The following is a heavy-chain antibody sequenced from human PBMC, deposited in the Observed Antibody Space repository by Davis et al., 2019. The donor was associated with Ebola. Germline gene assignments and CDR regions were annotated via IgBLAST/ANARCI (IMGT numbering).Heavy chain of an antibody. Sequence: GESLKISCKGFGYSITSYWIGWVRQMPGKGLEWMGIIYPGDSDTRYSPSFQGQVTISADKSISTAYLQWSSLKASDTAMYYCARYGSGRYYYYYGMDVWGQGTTVTVSS. CDR1: GYSITSYW. J-gene: IGHJ6*02. CDR3: ARYGSGRYYYYYGMDV. D-gene: IGHD3-10*01. CDR2: IYPGDSDT. V-gene: IGHV5-51*01.